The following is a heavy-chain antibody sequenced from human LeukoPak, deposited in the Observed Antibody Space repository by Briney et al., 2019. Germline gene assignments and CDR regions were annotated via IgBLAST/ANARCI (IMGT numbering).Heavy chain of an antibody. Sequence: GGSLRLSCAASGFTFSSYGMHWVGQAPGKGLEWVAFIRYDGSNKYYADSVKGRFTISRDNSKNTLYLQMNSLRAEDTAVYYCAKDLSGGKGLGYFQHWGQGTLVTVSS. CDR2: IRYDGSNK. CDR1: GFTFSSYG. D-gene: IGHD4-23*01. J-gene: IGHJ1*01. CDR3: AKDLSGGKGLGYFQH. V-gene: IGHV3-30*02.